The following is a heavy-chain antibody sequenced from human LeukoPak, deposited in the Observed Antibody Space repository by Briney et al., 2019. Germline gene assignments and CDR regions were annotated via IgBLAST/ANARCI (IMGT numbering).Heavy chain of an antibody. J-gene: IGHJ6*03. CDR3: ARDQRGYGHYYYYYMDV. CDR2: IIPIFGTA. D-gene: IGHD5-12*01. CDR1: GGTFSSYA. V-gene: IGHV1-69*13. Sequence: ASVKVSCKASGGTFSSYAISWVRQAPGQGLEWMGGIIPIFGTANYAQKFQGRVTITAGESTSTAYMELSSLRSEDTAVYYCARDQRGYGHYYYYYMDVWGKGTTVTVSS.